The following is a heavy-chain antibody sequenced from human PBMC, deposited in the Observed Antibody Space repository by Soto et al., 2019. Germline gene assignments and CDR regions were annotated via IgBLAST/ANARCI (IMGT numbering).Heavy chain of an antibody. D-gene: IGHD6-19*01. CDR2: IYYSGST. CDR3: ARDGYSSGWFDC. J-gene: IGHJ4*02. CDR1: GGSISSGDYY. V-gene: IGHV4-30-4*01. Sequence: KASETLSLTCTVCGGSISSGDYYWSWIRQPPGKGLEWIGYIYYSGSTYYNPSLKSRVTISVDTSKNQFSLKLSSVTAADTAVYYCARDGYSSGWFDCWGQGTHVTVSS.